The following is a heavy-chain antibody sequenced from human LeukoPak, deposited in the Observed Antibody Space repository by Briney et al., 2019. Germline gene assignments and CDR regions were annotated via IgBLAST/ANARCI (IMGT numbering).Heavy chain of an antibody. V-gene: IGHV1-24*01. CDR3: ATGPIAVAGTFDY. J-gene: IGHJ4*02. CDR2: FDPEDGET. CDR1: GYTLTELS. D-gene: IGHD6-19*01. Sequence: GASVKVSCKVSGYTLTELSMHWVRQAPGKGLEWMGGFDPEDGETIYAQKFQGRVTMTEDTSTDTAYMELSSLRSEDTAVYFCATGPIAVAGTFDYWGQGTLVTVSS.